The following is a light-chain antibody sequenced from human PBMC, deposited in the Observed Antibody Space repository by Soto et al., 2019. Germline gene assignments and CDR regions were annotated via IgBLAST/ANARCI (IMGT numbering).Light chain of an antibody. V-gene: IGLV2-14*03. CDR2: GVS. J-gene: IGLJ1*01. Sequence: QSVLTQPASVSGSPGQSITISCSGSSSDVGGYNAVSWYQQHPGKVPKLVIYGVSDRPSGISSRFSASKSGSTASLTISGLQAEDEADYYCSSYASGGSYVFGTGTKVTVL. CDR1: SSDVGGYNA. CDR3: SSYASGGSYV.